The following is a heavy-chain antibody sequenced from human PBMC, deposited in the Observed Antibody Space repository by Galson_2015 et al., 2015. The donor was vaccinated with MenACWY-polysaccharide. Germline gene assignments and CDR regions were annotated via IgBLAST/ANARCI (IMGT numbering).Heavy chain of an antibody. CDR3: ARASPSYYYGMDV. CDR1: GFIFDDYA. J-gene: IGHJ6*02. Sequence: SLRLSCAASGFIFDDYAMHWVRQAPGKGLEWVSGISWNSGSIGYADSVKGRFTISRDNAKNSLYPQMNSLRAEDTAVYYCARASPSYYYGMDVWGQGTTVTVSS. V-gene: IGHV3-9*01. CDR2: ISWNSGSI.